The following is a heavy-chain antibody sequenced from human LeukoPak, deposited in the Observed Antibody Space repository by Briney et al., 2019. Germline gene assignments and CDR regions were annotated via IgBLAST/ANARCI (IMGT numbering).Heavy chain of an antibody. V-gene: IGHV4-34*01. CDR1: GGSFSGYY. CDR2: INHSRST. Sequence: SETLSLTCAVYGGSFSGYYWSWIRQPPGKGLEWIGEINHSRSTNYNPSLKSRVTISVDTSKNQFSLKLSSMTAADTAVYYCARGDYSGYGSFFDYWGQGTLVTVSS. CDR3: ARGDYSGYGSFFDY. J-gene: IGHJ4*02. D-gene: IGHD5-12*01.